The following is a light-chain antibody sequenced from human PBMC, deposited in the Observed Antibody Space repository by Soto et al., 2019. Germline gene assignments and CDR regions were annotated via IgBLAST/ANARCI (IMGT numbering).Light chain of an antibody. CDR3: QQYKDWPTT. V-gene: IGKV3-15*01. CDR1: QTVRNN. Sequence: EFVLTQSPGTLSLSPGERATLSCRASQTVRNNYLAWYQHKPGQAPRLLVYGASTRATGIPARFSGSGAGTDFTLTITSLQSEDFGVYFCQQYKDWPTTFGQGTKVDIK. CDR2: GAS. J-gene: IGKJ1*01.